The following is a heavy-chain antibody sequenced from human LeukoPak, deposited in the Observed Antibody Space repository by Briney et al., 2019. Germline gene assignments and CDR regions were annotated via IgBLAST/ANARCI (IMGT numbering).Heavy chain of an antibody. Sequence: PSETLSLTCTVSGYSVSSGYYWGWIRQPPGKGLEWIGSMYHSGDTYYNPSLKSRVTISVDTSKNQLSLKLSSVTAADTAVYYCARSKAHLSTSWYGTWFDPWGQGTLVTVSS. V-gene: IGHV4-38-2*02. D-gene: IGHD2-2*01. CDR2: MYHSGDT. CDR1: GYSVSSGYY. J-gene: IGHJ5*02. CDR3: ARSKAHLSTSWYGTWFDP.